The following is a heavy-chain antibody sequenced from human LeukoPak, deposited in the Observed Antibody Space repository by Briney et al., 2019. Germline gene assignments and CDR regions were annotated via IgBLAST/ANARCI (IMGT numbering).Heavy chain of an antibody. Sequence: KTSETLSLTCTVSGGSISSYYWSWIRQPPGKGLEWIGYIYYSGSTNYNPSLKSRVTISVDTSKNQFPLKLSSVTAADTAVYYCARVGSSGYYFDYWGHGTLVTVSS. J-gene: IGHJ4*01. V-gene: IGHV4-59*01. CDR2: IYYSGST. CDR1: GGSISSYY. CDR3: ARVGSSGYYFDY. D-gene: IGHD3-22*01.